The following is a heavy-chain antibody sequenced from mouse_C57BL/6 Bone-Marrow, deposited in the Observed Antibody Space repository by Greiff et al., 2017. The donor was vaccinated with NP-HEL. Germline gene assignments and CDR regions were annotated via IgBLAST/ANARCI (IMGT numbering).Heavy chain of an antibody. D-gene: IGHD1-1*01. CDR3: ARAGTVVDY. CDR2: IYPGSGST. J-gene: IGHJ2*01. Sequence: QVQLQQPGAELVKPGASVKMSCKASGYTFTSYWITWVKQRPGQGLEWIGDIYPGSGSTNYNEKFKSKATLTVDKSSSTAYMQLSSLPSDDSAVYYCARAGTVVDYWGQGPTLTVSS. V-gene: IGHV1-55*01. CDR1: GYTFTSYW.